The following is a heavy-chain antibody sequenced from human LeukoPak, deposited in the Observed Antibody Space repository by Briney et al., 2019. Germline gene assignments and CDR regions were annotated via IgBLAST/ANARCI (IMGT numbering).Heavy chain of an antibody. CDR3: ARGFLVAASDVFDI. J-gene: IGHJ3*02. CDR2: INHSGTT. V-gene: IGHV4-34*01. D-gene: IGHD2-15*01. Sequence: SETLSFTCGVYGGSFGDYHWSWIRQPPGKGLEWIGEINHSGTTHYNPSLKHKVTMSVDTSKTQFSLKFISVTAADTAVYYCARGFLVAASDVFDIWGQGTMVTVSS. CDR1: GGSFGDYH.